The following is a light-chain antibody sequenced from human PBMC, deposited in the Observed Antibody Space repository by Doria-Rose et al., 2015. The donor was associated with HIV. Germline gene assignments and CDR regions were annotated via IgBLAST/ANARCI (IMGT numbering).Light chain of an antibody. CDR2: AAS. V-gene: IGKV1-39*01. J-gene: IGKJ4*01. Sequence: DIQLTQSPSSLSASVGDRVTITCRASQSTGSFLNWYQQKPGKAPKLLVYAASSLQNGVTSRFSGSGSWTDFTLTISSLQPEDFATYFCQQSYSTPLTFGGGTKVEIK. CDR1: QSTGSF. CDR3: QQSYSTPLT.